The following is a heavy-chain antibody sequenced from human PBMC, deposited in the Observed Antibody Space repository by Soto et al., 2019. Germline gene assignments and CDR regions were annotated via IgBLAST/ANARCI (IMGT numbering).Heavy chain of an antibody. D-gene: IGHD1-7*01. CDR3: ASDRGSGTNNNLFHP. J-gene: IGHJ5*02. CDR2: INCSGRT. V-gene: IGHV4-61*01. CDR1: GASVSSASYY. Sequence: SETLSLTCTVSGASVSSASYYWSWIRPPPGKGLEWSGYINCSGRTDYNPTLKSRVTISLDTSKNQFSLKLSSVTAADTAVYYCASDRGSGTNNNLFHPWGQGTLFTVSS.